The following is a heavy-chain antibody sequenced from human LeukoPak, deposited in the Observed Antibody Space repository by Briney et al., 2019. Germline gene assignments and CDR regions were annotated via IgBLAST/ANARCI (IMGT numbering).Heavy chain of an antibody. J-gene: IGHJ4*02. Sequence: PSQTLSLTCTVSGCSISSGSYYWSWIRQPAGKGLEWIGRIYTSGSTNYNSSLKSRVTISVDTSKNQFSLKLSSVTAADTAVYYCARDLVYYDSSGYYAYYFDYWGQGTLVTVSS. D-gene: IGHD3-22*01. CDR2: IYTSGST. CDR1: GCSISSGSYY. CDR3: ARDLVYYDSSGYYAYYFDY. V-gene: IGHV4-61*02.